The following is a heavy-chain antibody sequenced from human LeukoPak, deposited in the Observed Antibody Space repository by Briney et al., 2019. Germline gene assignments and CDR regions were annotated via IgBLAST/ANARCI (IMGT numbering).Heavy chain of an antibody. CDR1: GFTFDDYA. V-gene: IGHV3-9*01. J-gene: IGHJ4*02. CDR3: AKDVLRYSGSYIDY. CDR2: ISWNSGSI. Sequence: PGGSLRLSCAASGFTFDDYAMHWVRQAPGKGLEWVSGISWNSGSIGYADSVKGRFTISRDNAKNSLYLQMNSLRAEDTALYYCAKDVLRYSGSYIDYWGQGTLVTVSS. D-gene: IGHD1-26*01.